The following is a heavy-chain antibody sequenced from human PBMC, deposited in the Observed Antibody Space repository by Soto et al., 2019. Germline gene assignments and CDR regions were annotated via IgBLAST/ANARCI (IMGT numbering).Heavy chain of an antibody. CDR2: ISAYNGNT. Sequence: QVRLVQSGAEVKKPGASVKVSCKASGYTFTSYGISWVRQAPGQGLEWMGWISAYNGNTKYAQKLQGRVTMTTDTSTSTAYMELRSLRSDDTAVYYCARGGNFRSVVLRYYYGMDVWGQGTTVTVSS. CDR1: GYTFTSYG. CDR3: ARGGNFRSVVLRYYYGMDV. V-gene: IGHV1-18*01. D-gene: IGHD3-16*02. J-gene: IGHJ6*02.